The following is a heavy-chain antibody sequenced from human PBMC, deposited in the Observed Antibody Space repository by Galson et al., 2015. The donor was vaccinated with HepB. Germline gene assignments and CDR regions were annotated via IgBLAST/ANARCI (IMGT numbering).Heavy chain of an antibody. CDR3: AKDIPFTTGGALVY. Sequence: SVKVSCKASGGTFSSYVISWVRQTPGQGFEWMGGILPIVATPKYAQRFQGRITITANESTSTVYMDLSSLRSEDTAIYYCAKDIPFTTGGALVYWGQGALVTVSS. J-gene: IGHJ4*02. V-gene: IGHV1-69*13. CDR1: GGTFSSYV. CDR2: ILPIVATP. D-gene: IGHD3-16*01.